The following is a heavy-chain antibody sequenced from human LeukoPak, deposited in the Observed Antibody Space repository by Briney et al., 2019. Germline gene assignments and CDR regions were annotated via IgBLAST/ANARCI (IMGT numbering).Heavy chain of an antibody. CDR2: TSGYNGDT. CDR1: GYTFTSYG. Sequence: ASVKVSCKTSGYTFTSYGVSWVRQAPGQGLEWMGWTSGYNGDTKYAQKFQGRVTMMSETSTTTAYMELTSPTFDDTAVYYCARSYYDSSGDYWGQGTLVTVSS. V-gene: IGHV1-18*01. J-gene: IGHJ4*02. CDR3: ARSYYDSSGDY. D-gene: IGHD3-22*01.